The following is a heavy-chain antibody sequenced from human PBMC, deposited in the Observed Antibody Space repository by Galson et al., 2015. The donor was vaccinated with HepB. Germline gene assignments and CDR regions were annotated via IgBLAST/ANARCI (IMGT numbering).Heavy chain of an antibody. CDR1: GFVFGEYV. CDR2: IRGETYDGTT. CDR3: TRDGWFYAFDI. J-gene: IGHJ3*02. D-gene: IGHD3-10*01. V-gene: IGHV3-49*03. Sequence: SLRLSCAGSGFVFGEYVVNWFRQAPIKGLEWVGLIRGETYDGTTEYAASVKGRFTISRDDSKNIAFLQMNSLKSEDTAVYYCTRDGWFYAFDIWGPGTRVTVSS.